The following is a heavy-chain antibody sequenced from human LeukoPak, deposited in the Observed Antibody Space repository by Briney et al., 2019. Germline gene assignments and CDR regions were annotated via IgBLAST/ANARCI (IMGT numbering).Heavy chain of an antibody. Sequence: SETLSLTCTVFGYSISSDYYWGWIRQPPGKGLEWIGSIYHRGSTYYNPSLKSRVTISLDTSKNQFSLKLFSVTAADTAVYYCARVWTDSETYYDDRGAFDYWGQGTLVTVSS. CDR2: IYHRGST. CDR3: ARVWTDSETYYDDRGAFDY. CDR1: GYSISSDYY. J-gene: IGHJ4*02. V-gene: IGHV4-38-2*02. D-gene: IGHD1-26*01.